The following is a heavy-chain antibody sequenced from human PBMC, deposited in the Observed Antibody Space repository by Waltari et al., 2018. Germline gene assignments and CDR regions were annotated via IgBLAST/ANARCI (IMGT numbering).Heavy chain of an antibody. CDR2: IYHSGST. Sequence: QVQLQESGPGLVKPSETLSLPCAVSGYSISSGSYWGWIRQPPGKGLEWIGSIYHSGSTYYNPSLKSRVTISVDTSKNQFSLKLSSVTAADTAVYYCARHESSSSNFDYWGQGTLVTVSS. CDR1: GYSISSGSY. J-gene: IGHJ4*02. V-gene: IGHV4-38-2*01. D-gene: IGHD6-6*01. CDR3: ARHESSSSNFDY.